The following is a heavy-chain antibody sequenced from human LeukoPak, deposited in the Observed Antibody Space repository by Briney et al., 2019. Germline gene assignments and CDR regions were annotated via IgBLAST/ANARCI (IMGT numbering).Heavy chain of an antibody. CDR3: ATYGLGYCSGGSCYSPLELDY. Sequence: ASVKVSCKASGYTFTSYGISWVRQAPGQGLEWMGWISAFIGNTNYAQKLQGRVTMTTATSTSTAYMELRSPRSDDTAVYYCATYGLGYCSGGSCYSPLELDYWGQGTLVTVSS. D-gene: IGHD2-15*01. V-gene: IGHV1-18*04. J-gene: IGHJ4*02. CDR1: GYTFTSYG. CDR2: ISAFIGNT.